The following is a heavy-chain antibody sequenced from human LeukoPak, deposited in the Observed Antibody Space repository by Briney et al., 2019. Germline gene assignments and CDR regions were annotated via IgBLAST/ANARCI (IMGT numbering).Heavy chain of an antibody. CDR2: ITPFNGNT. CDR3: ASGLLHSHFDY. V-gene: IGHV1-45*02. J-gene: IGHJ4*02. Sequence: GTSVKVSCKASGYTFTYRYLHWVRQAPGQALEWMGWITPFNGNTNYAQKFQDRVTITRDRSMSTAYMELSSLRSEDTAMYYCASGLLHSHFDYWGQGTLVTVSS. CDR1: GYTFTYRY.